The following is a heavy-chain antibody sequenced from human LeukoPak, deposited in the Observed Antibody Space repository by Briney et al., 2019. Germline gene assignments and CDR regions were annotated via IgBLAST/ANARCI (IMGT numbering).Heavy chain of an antibody. D-gene: IGHD6-13*01. CDR1: GFTFTAFY. CDR3: VTSTGYFSTWGAFDV. J-gene: IGHJ3*01. CDR2: INLNSGGT. V-gene: IGHV1-2*02. Sequence: ASVKVSCKTSGFTFTAFYLHWVRQAPGQGLEWMAWINLNSGGTNYAQKFRGRVTMTRDTSISTAYMDLSSLRSDDTAVYYCVTSTGYFSTWGAFDVWGQGTMVNVSS.